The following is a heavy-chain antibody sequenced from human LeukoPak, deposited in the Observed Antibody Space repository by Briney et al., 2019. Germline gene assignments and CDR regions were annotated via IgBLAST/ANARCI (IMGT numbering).Heavy chain of an antibody. CDR1: GFTFSSYA. V-gene: IGHV3-23*01. CDR3: AKDAEVTGTNLGLILDAFGI. J-gene: IGHJ3*02. CDR2: ISASGGST. Sequence: PGGSLRLSCAASGFTFSSYAMTWVRQSPGKGLEWVSAISASGGSTYYADSVKGRFTISRDNSKNTLYLQMDSLRAEDTAVYFCAKDAEVTGTNLGLILDAFGIWGQGTMVTVSS. D-gene: IGHD1-20*01.